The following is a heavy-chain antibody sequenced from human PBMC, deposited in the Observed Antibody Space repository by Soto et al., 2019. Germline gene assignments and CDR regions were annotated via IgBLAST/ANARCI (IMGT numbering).Heavy chain of an antibody. J-gene: IGHJ6*03. Sequence: EVQLVESGGGLVKPGGSLRLSCAASGFTFSSYSMNWVRQAPGKGLEWVSSISSSSSYIYYAYSVKGRFTISRDNAKNSLYLQMNSLRAEDTAVYYCARATYYYYMDVWGKGTTVTVSS. V-gene: IGHV3-21*01. CDR1: GFTFSSYS. CDR2: ISSSSSYI. CDR3: ARATYYYYMDV.